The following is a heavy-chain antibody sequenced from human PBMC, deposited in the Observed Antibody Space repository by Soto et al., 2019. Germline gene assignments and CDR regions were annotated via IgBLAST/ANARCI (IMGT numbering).Heavy chain of an antibody. CDR2: ITGSGGST. CDR3: ARDLPYSSGWRNDY. CDR1: GFTFSTYA. D-gene: IGHD6-19*01. Sequence: GGSLRLSCAASGFTFSTYAMIWVRQAPGKGLEWVSVITGSGGSTYYADSVKGRFTISRDTSKNTLYLQMNSLRAEDTAVYYSARDLPYSSGWRNDYWGQGTLVTVSS. J-gene: IGHJ4*02. V-gene: IGHV3-23*01.